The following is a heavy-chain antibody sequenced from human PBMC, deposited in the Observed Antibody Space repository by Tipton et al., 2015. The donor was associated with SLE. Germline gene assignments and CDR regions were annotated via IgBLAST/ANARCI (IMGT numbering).Heavy chain of an antibody. CDR3: AKDRGDCSSTSCHYAFDI. D-gene: IGHD2-2*01. CDR1: GFTFSSYG. J-gene: IGHJ3*02. CDR2: IRYDGSNK. Sequence: SLRLSCAASGFTFSSYGVHWVRQAPGKGLEWVAFIRYDGSNKYYADSVKGRFTISRDNSKNTLYLQMNSLRAEDTAVYYCAKDRGDCSSTSCHYAFDIWGQGTMVTVSS. V-gene: IGHV3-30*02.